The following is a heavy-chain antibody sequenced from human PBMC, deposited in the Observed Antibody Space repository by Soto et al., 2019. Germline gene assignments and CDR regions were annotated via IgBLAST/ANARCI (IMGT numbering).Heavy chain of an antibody. J-gene: IGHJ4*02. Sequence: GSLVLACAASGFTFSSYEMNWVRQAPGKGLEWVSYISSSGSTIYYADSVKGRFTISRDNAKNSLYLQMNSLRAEDTAVYYCARASTGITIFGVVIMSSDYWGQGTMVTVSS. CDR1: GFTFSSYE. CDR2: ISSSGSTI. CDR3: ARASTGITIFGVVIMSSDY. V-gene: IGHV3-48*03. D-gene: IGHD3-3*01.